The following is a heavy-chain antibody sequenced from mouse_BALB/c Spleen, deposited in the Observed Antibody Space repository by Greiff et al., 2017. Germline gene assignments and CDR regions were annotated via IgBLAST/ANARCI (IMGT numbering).Heavy chain of an antibody. D-gene: IGHD4-1*01. CDR2: INPSTGYT. J-gene: IGHJ3*01. Sequence: VQLQHSGAELAKPGASVKMSCKASGYTFTSYWMHWVKQRPGQGLEWIGYINPSTGYTEYNQKFKDKATLTADKSSSTAYMQLSSLTSEDSAVYYCASPNWDVTWFAYWGQGTLVTVSA. CDR3: ASPNWDVTWFAY. V-gene: IGHV1-7*01. CDR1: GYTFTSYW.